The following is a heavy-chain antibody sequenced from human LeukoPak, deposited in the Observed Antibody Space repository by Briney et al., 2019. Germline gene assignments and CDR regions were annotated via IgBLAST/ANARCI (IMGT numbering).Heavy chain of an antibody. Sequence: GASLEISCQGSGSSFTSYWIGWVRQLPGKGLEWMGIIYPGDSDTRYSPSFQGQVTISADKSISTAYLQWSSLKASDTAMYYCARFRGYYYDSSGYYFDYWGQGTLVTVSS. CDR2: IYPGDSDT. D-gene: IGHD3-22*01. CDR1: GSSFTSYW. J-gene: IGHJ4*02. V-gene: IGHV5-51*01. CDR3: ARFRGYYYDSSGYYFDY.